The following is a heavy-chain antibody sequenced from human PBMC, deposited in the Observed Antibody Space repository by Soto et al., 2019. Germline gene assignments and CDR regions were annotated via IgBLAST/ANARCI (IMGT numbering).Heavy chain of an antibody. Sequence: WESLKISCKGSGYSFAGYWITWVRQKPGKGLEWMGRIDPSDSQTYYSPSFRGHVTISVTKSITTVFLQWSSLRASDTAMYYCARQIYDSDTGPNFQYYFDSWGQGTLVTVYS. J-gene: IGHJ4*02. CDR2: IDPSDSQT. CDR1: GYSFAGYW. D-gene: IGHD3-22*01. CDR3: ARQIYDSDTGPNFQYYFDS. V-gene: IGHV5-10-1*01.